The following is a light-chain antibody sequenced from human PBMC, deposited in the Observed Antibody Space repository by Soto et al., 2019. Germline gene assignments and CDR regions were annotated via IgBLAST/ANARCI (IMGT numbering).Light chain of an antibody. V-gene: IGKV1D-8*04. Sequence: VIWMTQSPSLLSASTGDGVIISCRLSQGISSYLAWYQQKPGKAPKLLIYDASALPRGVPSRFSGSGSGTKFTLTIASLQPDDFATYYCQQYETFSGTFGPGTKVEIK. CDR1: QGISSY. CDR3: QQYETFSGT. CDR2: DAS. J-gene: IGKJ1*01.